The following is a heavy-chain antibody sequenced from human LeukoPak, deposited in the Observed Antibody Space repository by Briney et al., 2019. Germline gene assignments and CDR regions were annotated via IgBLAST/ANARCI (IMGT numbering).Heavy chain of an antibody. D-gene: IGHD6-13*01. CDR2: INPNSGGT. V-gene: IGHV1-2*04. CDR1: GYTFTGYY. CDR3: ARARSSWYQPIFDY. Sequence: GASVKVSCKASGYTFTGYYMHWVRQAPGQGLEWMGWINPNSGGTNYAQKFQGWVTMTRDTSISTAYMELSRLRSDDTAVYYCARARSSWYQPIFDYWGQGTLVTVSS. J-gene: IGHJ4*02.